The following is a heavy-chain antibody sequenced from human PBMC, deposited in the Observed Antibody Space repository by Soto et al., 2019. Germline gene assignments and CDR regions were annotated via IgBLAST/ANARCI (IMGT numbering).Heavy chain of an antibody. CDR2: VIPTFGTT. CDR1: GGTFISYR. Sequence: QVQLVQSGAEVKKPGSSVKVSCKASGGTFISYRINWVRQAPGQGLEWMGEVIPTFGTTTYAQQFQGRDNMTADKSTSTAYMDLSSLRSEDTAVYYCARGGAIMTGYGMDFWGQVTAVTVSS. CDR3: ARGGAIMTGYGMDF. J-gene: IGHJ6*02. D-gene: IGHD3-16*01. V-gene: IGHV1-69*06.